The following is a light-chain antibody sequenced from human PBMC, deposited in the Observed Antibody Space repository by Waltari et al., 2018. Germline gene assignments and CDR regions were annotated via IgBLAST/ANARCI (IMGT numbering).Light chain of an antibody. CDR2: EVS. Sequence: QSALTQPASVSGSPGQSITISCPGTSSTVGGYNYVSWYQQHPGKAPKLMIYEVSNRPSGVSNRFSGSKSGNTASLTISGLQAEDEADYYCSSYTSSSTLGVFGGGTKLTVL. J-gene: IGLJ2*01. V-gene: IGLV2-14*01. CDR1: SSTVGGYNY. CDR3: SSYTSSSTLGV.